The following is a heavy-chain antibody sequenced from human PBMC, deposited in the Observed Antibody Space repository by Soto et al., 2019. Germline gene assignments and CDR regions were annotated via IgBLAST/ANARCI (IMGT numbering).Heavy chain of an antibody. CDR1: GYTFATYA. Sequence: QAQFVQSGAEVKKPGASVKVSCKASGYTFATYALHCVRHAHGQRLEWLGCINAGNGNTKSSQKFQSRVNSTRDRSASTTYLELSSLTSEDTAVYYCARDLLWTGGYYYYYGMDVWGKGTTVTVSS. V-gene: IGHV1-3*01. D-gene: IGHD3-3*01. CDR3: ARDLLWTGGYYYYYGMDV. J-gene: IGHJ6*04. CDR2: INAGNGNT.